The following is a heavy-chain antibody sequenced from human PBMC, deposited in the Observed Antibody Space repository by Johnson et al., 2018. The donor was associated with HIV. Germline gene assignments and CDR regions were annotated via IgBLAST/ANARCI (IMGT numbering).Heavy chain of an antibody. CDR3: TTSTGWLRPTDAFDI. CDR1: GFTGSNNY. CDR2: IYSGGSI. J-gene: IGHJ3*02. Sequence: VQLVESGGGLIQPGGSLRLSCAASGFTGSNNYMSWVRQAPGRGLEWVSGIYSGGSIYYADSVKGRFILSRDKSKNMLHLQMNSLRVEDTAVYYCTTSTGWLRPTDAFDIWGQGTMVTVSS. V-gene: IGHV3-53*01. D-gene: IGHD5-24*01.